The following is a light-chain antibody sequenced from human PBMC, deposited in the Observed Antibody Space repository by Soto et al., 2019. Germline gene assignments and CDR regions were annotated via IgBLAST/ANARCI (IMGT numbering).Light chain of an antibody. J-gene: IGKJ4*01. V-gene: IGKV1-39*01. CDR2: TAS. CDR1: QSISSY. Sequence: DIQMTQSPSSLSASVGDRVTITCRASQSISSYLNWYQQKPGKAPNVLIYTASSLQSGVPSRFSGSGSGTDFALTISSLQPEDFATYYCQQSYSTPPTFGGGTKVEIK. CDR3: QQSYSTPPT.